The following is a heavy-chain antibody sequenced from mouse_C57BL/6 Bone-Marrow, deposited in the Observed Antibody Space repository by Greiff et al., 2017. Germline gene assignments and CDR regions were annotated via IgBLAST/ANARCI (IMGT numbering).Heavy chain of an antibody. J-gene: IGHJ4*01. CDR2: IYPGSGNT. Sequence: QVQLKESGPELVKPGASVKISCKASGYSFTSYYIHWVKQRPGQGLEWIGWIYPGSGNTKYNEKFKGKATLTADTSSSTAYMQLSSLTSEDSAVYYCARWKGWLLPYAMDYWGQGTSVTVSS. CDR1: GYSFTSYY. V-gene: IGHV1-66*01. CDR3: ARWKGWLLPYAMDY. D-gene: IGHD2-3*01.